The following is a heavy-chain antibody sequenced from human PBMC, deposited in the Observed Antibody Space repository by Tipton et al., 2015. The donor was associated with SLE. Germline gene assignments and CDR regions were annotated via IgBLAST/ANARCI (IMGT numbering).Heavy chain of an antibody. CDR1: GGSISSYY. D-gene: IGHD3-3*01. V-gene: IGHV4-4*09. CDR3: ARRSYYDFWSGYYDY. CDR2: IYTSGST. Sequence: TLSLTCTVSGGSISSYYWSWIRQPPGKGLEWIGYIYTSGSTNYNPSLKSRVTISVDTSKNQFSLKLSSVTAADTAVYYRARRSYYDFWSGYYDYWGQGTLVTVSS. J-gene: IGHJ4*02.